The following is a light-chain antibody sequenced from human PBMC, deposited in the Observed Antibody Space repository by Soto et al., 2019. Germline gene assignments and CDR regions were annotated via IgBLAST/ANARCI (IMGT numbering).Light chain of an antibody. CDR3: MRATHFPHT. CDR1: QSLVHYDGNTY. CDR2: KIS. J-gene: IGKJ1*01. V-gene: IGKV2-24*01. Sequence: DVVLPQTPLSSPVTLGQPASISCRSSQSLVHYDGNTYLGWRQQRPGQPPRLLVYKISDRFSGAPDRFSGSGAGTDFTLNISKVEAEDVGGYYFMRATHFPHTFGQGTKVEFK.